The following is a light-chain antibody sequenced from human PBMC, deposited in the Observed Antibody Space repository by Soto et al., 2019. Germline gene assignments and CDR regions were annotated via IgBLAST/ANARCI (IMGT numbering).Light chain of an antibody. J-gene: IGKJ4*01. V-gene: IGKV3D-20*02. CDR2: GAS. CDR1: QSVSSSY. CDR3: QQRSNWPLT. Sequence: LTQSAVTLSLTKGERATLSCRASQSVSSSYLAWYQQKPGQAPRLLIYGASSRATGIPDRFSGSGSGTDFTLTISSLEPEDCAVYYCQQRSNWPLTFGGGTKVDIK.